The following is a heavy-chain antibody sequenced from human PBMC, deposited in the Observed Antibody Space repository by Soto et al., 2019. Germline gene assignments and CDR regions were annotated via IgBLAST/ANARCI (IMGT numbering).Heavy chain of an antibody. CDR1: GFTVSSNY. Sequence: GGSLRLSCAASGFTVSSNYMSWVRQAPGKGLEWVSVIYSGGSTYYADSVKGRFTISRDNSKNTLYLQMNSLRAEDTAVYYCAREAFGYSSSWYYFDYWGQGTLVTVSS. V-gene: IGHV3-66*01. D-gene: IGHD6-13*01. CDR3: AREAFGYSSSWYYFDY. CDR2: IYSGGST. J-gene: IGHJ4*02.